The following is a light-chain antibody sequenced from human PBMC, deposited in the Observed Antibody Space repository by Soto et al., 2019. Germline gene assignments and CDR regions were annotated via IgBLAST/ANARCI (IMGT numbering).Light chain of an antibody. J-gene: IGKJ1*01. CDR3: MQSPQMWT. Sequence: IVMTQSPLSLPVTPGEPASISCRSSQSLLHSDGNNYLEWYLQKPGQSPQLLIYLGSNRASGVPDRFSGRGSGTDFTLQISRVEAEDVGVYYCMQSPQMWTFGQGTKVEI. CDR2: LGS. V-gene: IGKV2-28*01. CDR1: QSLLHSDGNNY.